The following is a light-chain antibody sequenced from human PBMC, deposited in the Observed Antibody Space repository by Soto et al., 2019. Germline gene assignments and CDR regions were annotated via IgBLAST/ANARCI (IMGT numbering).Light chain of an antibody. CDR1: SSIVGRYDD. V-gene: IGLV2-11*01. CDR2: DVS. Sequence: QSALTQPRSVSGSPGQSVTISCTGTSSIVGRYDDVSWYQQHPGKAPKLIIYDVSEPPSGVPDRFSGSKFGNTAPLTISGLQAEDEAYYSCSSFAGSYTYVFGTGTKLTVL. CDR3: SSFAGSYTYV. J-gene: IGLJ1*01.